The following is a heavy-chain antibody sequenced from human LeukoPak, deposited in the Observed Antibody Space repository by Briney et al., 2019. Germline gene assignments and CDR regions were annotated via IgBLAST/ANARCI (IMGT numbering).Heavy chain of an antibody. CDR1: GYTFTSYD. V-gene: IGHV1-8*01. J-gene: IGHJ3*02. CDR3: ATATDHSSGWLDAFDI. CDR2: MNPNSGNT. Sequence: GASVKVSCKASGYTFTSYDINWVRQATGQGLEWMGWMNPNSGNTGYAQKFQGRVTMTRNTSISTAYMELSSLRSEDTAVYYCATATDHSSGWLDAFDIWGQGTMVTVSS. D-gene: IGHD6-19*01.